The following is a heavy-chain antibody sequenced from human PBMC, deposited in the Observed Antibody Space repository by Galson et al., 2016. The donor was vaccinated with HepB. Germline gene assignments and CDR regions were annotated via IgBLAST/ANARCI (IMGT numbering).Heavy chain of an antibody. V-gene: IGHV1-18*01. Sequence: SVKVSCKASGQSFTSNGISWVRQAPGQGLEWMGWISAYNGNTNYAQKLQDRVTMTTDTSTSTAYMELRSLRSDDTAVYYCATDTVREYMSSSWDYWGQGTLVTVSS. CDR1: GQSFTSNG. CDR3: ATDTVREYMSSSWDY. D-gene: IGHD6-13*01. CDR2: ISAYNGNT. J-gene: IGHJ4*02.